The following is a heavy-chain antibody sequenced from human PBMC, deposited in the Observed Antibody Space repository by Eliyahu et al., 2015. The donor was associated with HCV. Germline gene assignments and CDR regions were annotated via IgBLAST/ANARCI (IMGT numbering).Heavy chain of an antibody. V-gene: IGHV2-5*02. CDR2: IYWDGDE. D-gene: IGHD2-21*02. J-gene: IGHJ4*02. CDR3: SRLTRGPYCGGDCDS. Sequence: QITLKESGPTLVKPTQTLTLTCTFSGFSLRTTGAGVGWIRQPPGKALEWLAVIYWDGDERYSPSLKSRLTIAKDTSKNQVFLTLTNMDPVDTATYYCSRLTRGPYCGGDCDSWGQGALVTVSS. CDR1: GFSLRTTGAG.